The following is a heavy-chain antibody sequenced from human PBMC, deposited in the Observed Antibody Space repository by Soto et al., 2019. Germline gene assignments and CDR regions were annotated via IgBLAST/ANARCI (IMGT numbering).Heavy chain of an antibody. CDR3: ARGSTTEKVDS. CDR2: IYHSGST. V-gene: IGHV4-4*02. J-gene: IGHJ4*02. Sequence: PSETLSLTCAVSGGSISSTNWWSWVRQPPGKGLEWIGEIYHSGSTNSNPSLKSRVTMSVDKSKNQFSLILNSVTAADTAVYYCARGSTTEKVDSWGQGILVTVSS. CDR1: GGSISSTNW.